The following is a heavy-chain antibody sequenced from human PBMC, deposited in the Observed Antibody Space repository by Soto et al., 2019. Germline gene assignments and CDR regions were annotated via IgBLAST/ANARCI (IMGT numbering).Heavy chain of an antibody. D-gene: IGHD5-18*01. CDR1: GFTFSSYA. CDR3: ARSTDTSMVKVGFDY. J-gene: IGHJ4*02. Sequence: GGSLRLSCAASGFTFSSYAMHWVRQAPGKGLEWMAVISHAGSNRYYADSVKGRFTISRDNSENTLYLQMNSLRAEDTAVYYCARSTDTSMVKVGFDYWGLGTLVTVSS. V-gene: IGHV3-30-3*01. CDR2: ISHAGSNR.